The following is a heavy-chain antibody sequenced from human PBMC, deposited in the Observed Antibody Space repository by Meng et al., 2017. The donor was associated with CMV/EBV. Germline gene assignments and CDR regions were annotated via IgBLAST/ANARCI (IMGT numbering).Heavy chain of an antibody. J-gene: IGHJ4*02. CDR1: GFTVSPYA. CDR2: ISGTGGNT. Sequence: GFTVSPYAMRWVRQAPGKGLEWVSSISGTGGNTYYADSVKGRFTISRDDSHNTLFLHMNSLRAEDTAVYYCAKADYYDGSGHYFDYWGQGTLVTVSS. CDR3: AKADYYDGSGHYFDY. V-gene: IGHV3-23*01. D-gene: IGHD3-22*01.